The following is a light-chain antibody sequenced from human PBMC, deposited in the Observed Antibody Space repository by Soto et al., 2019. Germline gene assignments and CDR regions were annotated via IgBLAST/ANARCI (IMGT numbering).Light chain of an antibody. J-gene: IGKJ1*01. CDR1: QSISSW. CDR3: QQYNSYPWT. Sequence: DIQMTQSPSTLSASVGDRVTITCRASQSISSWLARYQQKPGKAPKLLIYDASSLESGVPSRFSGSGSGTEFTLTITSLQPDDFATYYCQQYNSYPWTFGQGTKVDIK. CDR2: DAS. V-gene: IGKV1-5*01.